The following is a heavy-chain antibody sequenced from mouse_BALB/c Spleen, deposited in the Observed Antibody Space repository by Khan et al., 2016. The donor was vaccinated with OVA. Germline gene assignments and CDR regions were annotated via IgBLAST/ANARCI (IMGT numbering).Heavy chain of an antibody. CDR2: IAPENGDT. D-gene: IGHD2-3*01. J-gene: IGHJ3*01. CDR3: ARDGYSPWFAY. Sequence: VQLQQSGAELVRPGALVKLSCKASGFNIKDYYMHWVKQRPEQGLVWIGRIAPENGDTIYDPKFQGKASITSDTSSNTAYLQLSSLTSDDTAVYYCARDGYSPWFAYWGQGTLVTVSA. V-gene: IGHV14-1*02. CDR1: GFNIKDYY.